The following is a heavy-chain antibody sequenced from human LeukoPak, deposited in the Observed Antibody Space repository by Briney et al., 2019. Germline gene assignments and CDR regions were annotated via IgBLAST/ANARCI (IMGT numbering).Heavy chain of an antibody. CDR3: AKALFPDSYDSSGYPSYYFDY. V-gene: IGHV3-9*01. D-gene: IGHD3-22*01. Sequence: GRSLRLSCAASGFTFDDYAMHWVRQAPGKGLEWVSGISWNSGSVGYADSVKGRFTISRDNAKNSLYLQMNSLRAEDTALYYCAKALFPDSYDSSGYPSYYFDYWGQGTLVTVSS. CDR1: GFTFDDYA. CDR2: ISWNSGSV. J-gene: IGHJ4*02.